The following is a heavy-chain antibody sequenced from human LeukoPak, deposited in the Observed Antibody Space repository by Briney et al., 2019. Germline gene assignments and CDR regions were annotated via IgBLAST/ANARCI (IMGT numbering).Heavy chain of an antibody. Sequence: ASVKVSCKASGYTFTGYYMHWVRQAPGQGLEWMGWINPNSGGTNYAQKFQGRVTMTRDTSISTAYMELSRLRADDTAVYYCARSLVEEWGDTWHFDYWGQGTLVTVSS. V-gene: IGHV1-2*02. D-gene: IGHD3-16*01. CDR3: ARSLVEEWGDTWHFDY. J-gene: IGHJ4*02. CDR2: INPNSGGT. CDR1: GYTFTGYY.